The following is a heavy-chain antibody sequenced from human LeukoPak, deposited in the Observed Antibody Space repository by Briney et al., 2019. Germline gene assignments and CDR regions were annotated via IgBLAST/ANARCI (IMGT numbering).Heavy chain of an antibody. Sequence: GASVKVSCKVSGYTLTELSMHWVRQAPGKGLEWMGGFDPEDGETIYAQKFQGRVTMTTDASTSTAYMELRGLRSDDTAVFYCATTTATSGSSLYWGQGTLVTVSS. V-gene: IGHV1-24*01. J-gene: IGHJ4*02. CDR3: ATTTATSGSSLY. D-gene: IGHD5-12*01. CDR1: GYTLTELS. CDR2: FDPEDGET.